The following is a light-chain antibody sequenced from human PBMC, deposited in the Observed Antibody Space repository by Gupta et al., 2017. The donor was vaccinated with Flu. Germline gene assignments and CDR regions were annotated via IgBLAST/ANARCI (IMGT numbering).Light chain of an antibody. CDR1: QSISSY. V-gene: IGKV1-39*01. CDR3: QQTDGIPVT. CDR2: AAS. J-gene: IGKJ4*01. Sequence: DIQMTQSPSSLSASVGDRITITCRASQSISSYLNWYQQKPGKAPKLLIFAASSLQSGVPSRFSGRGSGTDFSLTISSLQPEDFATYYCQQTDGIPVTFGEGTKV.